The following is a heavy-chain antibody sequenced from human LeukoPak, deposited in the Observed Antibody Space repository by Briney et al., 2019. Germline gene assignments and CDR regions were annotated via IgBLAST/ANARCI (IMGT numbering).Heavy chain of an antibody. CDR3: ARDRGYCSSTSCYGLDY. J-gene: IGHJ4*02. CDR2: IIPIFGTA. CDR1: GGTFSSYA. D-gene: IGHD2-2*01. V-gene: IGHV1-69*01. Sequence: SVKVSCKASGGTFSSYAISWVRQAPGQGLEWMGGIIPIFGTANYAQKFQGRVTTTADESTSTAYMELSSLRSEDTAVYYCARDRGYCSSTSCYGLDYWGQGTLVTVSS.